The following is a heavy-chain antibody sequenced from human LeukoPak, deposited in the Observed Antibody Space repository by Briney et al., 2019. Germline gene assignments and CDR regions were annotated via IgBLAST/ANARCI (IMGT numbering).Heavy chain of an antibody. V-gene: IGHV1-2*02. CDR1: GYTFTDYY. CDR2: INPNSGGT. Sequence: ASVTVSFKASGYTFTDYYMHWVRQAPGQGREGMGWINPNSGGTNYAQKFQGRVTITRDTSISTAYMELSRLRSDDTAVYYCARDVRLGELSLFYWGQGTLVTVSS. D-gene: IGHD3-16*02. J-gene: IGHJ4*02. CDR3: ARDVRLGELSLFY.